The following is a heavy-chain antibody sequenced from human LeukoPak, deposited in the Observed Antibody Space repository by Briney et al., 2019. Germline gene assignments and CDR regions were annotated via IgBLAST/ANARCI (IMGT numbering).Heavy chain of an antibody. D-gene: IGHD4-17*01. CDR1: GYTFTSYD. Sequence: ASVKVSCKASGYTFTSYDINWVRQATGQGLEWMGWMNPNSGSTGYAQKFQGRVTITRNTSISTAYMELSSLRSEDTAVYYCARGVYGDNYYYYCYMDVWGKGTTVTVSS. J-gene: IGHJ6*03. V-gene: IGHV1-8*03. CDR3: ARGVYGDNYYYYCYMDV. CDR2: MNPNSGST.